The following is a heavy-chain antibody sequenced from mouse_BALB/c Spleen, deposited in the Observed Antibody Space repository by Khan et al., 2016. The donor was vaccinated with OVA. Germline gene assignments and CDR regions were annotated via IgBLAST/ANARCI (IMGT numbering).Heavy chain of an antibody. Sequence: QVQLKESGPGLVAPSQSLSITCTISGFSLTSYGVHWVRQPPGKGLEWLVVIWSDGHTTYNSALKSRLSISKDNSKSQVFLKMNSLQTDDTAMYSCARHGYYGNYGPYVDVWGAGTTVTVSS. CDR1: GFSLTSYG. D-gene: IGHD2-1*01. CDR3: ARHGYYGNYGPYVDV. V-gene: IGHV2-6-1*01. CDR2: IWSDGHT. J-gene: IGHJ1*01.